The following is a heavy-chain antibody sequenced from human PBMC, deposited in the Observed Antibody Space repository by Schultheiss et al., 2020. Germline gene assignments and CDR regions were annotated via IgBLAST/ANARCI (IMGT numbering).Heavy chain of an antibody. J-gene: IGHJ1*01. Sequence: GGSLRLSCAASGFTFSSYSMNWVRQAPGKGLEWVAVISYDGSRKDYADSVKGRFTISRDNSMDTLFLQMNSLRAEDTAIYYCARRRSGGAEYLQYWGQGTLVTVSS. CDR2: ISYDGSRK. D-gene: IGHD3-10*01. CDR1: GFTFSSYS. V-gene: IGHV3-30*03. CDR3: ARRRSGGAEYLQY.